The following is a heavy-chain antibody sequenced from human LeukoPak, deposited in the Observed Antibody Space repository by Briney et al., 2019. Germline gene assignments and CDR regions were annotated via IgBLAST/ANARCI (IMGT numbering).Heavy chain of an antibody. CDR2: IYYSGST. J-gene: IGHJ4*02. CDR1: GGSISSYY. V-gene: IGHV4-59*08. D-gene: IGHD2-2*01. CDR3: ARHFESVPAAAIRKYYFDY. Sequence: SETLSLTCTVSGGSISSYYWSWIRQPPGKGLEWIGYIYYSGSTNYNPSLKSRVTISVDTSKNQFSLKLSSVTAADTAEYYCARHFESVPAAAIRKYYFDYWGQGTLVTVSS.